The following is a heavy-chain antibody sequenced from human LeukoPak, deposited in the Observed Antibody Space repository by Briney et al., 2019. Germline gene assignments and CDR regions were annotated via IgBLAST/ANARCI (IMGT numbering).Heavy chain of an antibody. V-gene: IGHV1-8*02. J-gene: IGHJ6*02. Sequence: ASVKVSCKASGYTFTSYDINWVRQATGQGLEWMGWLNPNSGNTGYAQKLQGRVTMTTDTSTSTAYMELRSLRSDDTAVYYCARDIAAAGRGRYYYYGMDVWGQGTTVTVSS. CDR3: ARDIAAAGRGRYYYYGMDV. CDR2: LNPNSGNT. D-gene: IGHD6-13*01. CDR1: GYTFTSYD.